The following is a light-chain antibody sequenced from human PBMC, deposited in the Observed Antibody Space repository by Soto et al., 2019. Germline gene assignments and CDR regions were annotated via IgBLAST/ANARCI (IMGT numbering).Light chain of an antibody. Sequence: EIVMDQSPATLSVSPGEKATLSCRASQSISTNLAWYQQNPGQAPRLLISGASTRATGIPARFSGSRSGTEFTLTISSLQSEDFAVYYCQQYHNWPTFGQGTKVDI. J-gene: IGKJ1*01. CDR2: GAS. V-gene: IGKV3-15*01. CDR1: QSISTN. CDR3: QQYHNWPT.